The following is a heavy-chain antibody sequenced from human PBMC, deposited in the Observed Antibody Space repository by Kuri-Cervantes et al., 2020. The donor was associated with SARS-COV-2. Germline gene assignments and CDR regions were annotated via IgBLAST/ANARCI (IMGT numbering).Heavy chain of an antibody. V-gene: IGHV1-18*04. J-gene: IGHJ3*02. D-gene: IGHD3-22*01. CDR2: ISAYNGNT. CDR3: ARAELGAYSSGFMVFDI. Sequence: ASVKVSCKASGYTFTSYGISWVRQAPGQGLEWMGWISAYNGNTNYAQKLQGRVTMTTDTSTSTAYMELSSLRSEDTAVYYCARAELGAYSSGFMVFDIWGQGTMVTVSS. CDR1: GYTFTSYG.